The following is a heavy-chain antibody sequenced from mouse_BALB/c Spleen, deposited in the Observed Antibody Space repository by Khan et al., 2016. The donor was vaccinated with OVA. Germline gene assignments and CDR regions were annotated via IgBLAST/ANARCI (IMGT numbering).Heavy chain of an antibody. Sequence: QIQLVQSGPELKKPGETVKISCKASGYTFTNFGMNWVKQAPGKGLKWMGWINTNTGEATYADDLKGRFALSLETSASTASLQINTLKNEDMATYFCARSLMIRRYFDVWGAGTTVTVSS. CDR1: GYTFTNFG. D-gene: IGHD2-4*01. V-gene: IGHV9-1*02. CDR3: ARSLMIRRYFDV. J-gene: IGHJ1*01. CDR2: INTNTGEA.